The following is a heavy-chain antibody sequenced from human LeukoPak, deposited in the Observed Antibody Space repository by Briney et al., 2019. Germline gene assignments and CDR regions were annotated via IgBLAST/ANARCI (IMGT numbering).Heavy chain of an antibody. Sequence: GASVKVSCKASGYTFTSYGISWVRQAPGQGLEWIGWISAYNGNTNYAQKLQGRVTMTTDTSTSTAYMELRSLRSDDTAVYYCARDYRPNYYYYMDVWGKGTTVTVSS. D-gene: IGHD1-14*01. J-gene: IGHJ6*03. CDR1: GYTFTSYG. CDR2: ISAYNGNT. V-gene: IGHV1-18*01. CDR3: ARDYRPNYYYYMDV.